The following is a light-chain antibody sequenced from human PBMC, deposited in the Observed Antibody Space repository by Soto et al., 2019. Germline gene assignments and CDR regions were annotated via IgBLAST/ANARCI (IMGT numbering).Light chain of an antibody. CDR2: GAS. CDR3: QQYNNWPLT. Sequence: IVITKSPATLSVSPGERATLSCRASQSVSSNLAWYQQKPGQAPRLLIYGASTRATGIPARFSGSGSGTEFTLTISSLQSEDFAVYYCQQYNNWPLTFGGGTKVDIK. J-gene: IGKJ4*01. CDR1: QSVSSN. V-gene: IGKV3-15*01.